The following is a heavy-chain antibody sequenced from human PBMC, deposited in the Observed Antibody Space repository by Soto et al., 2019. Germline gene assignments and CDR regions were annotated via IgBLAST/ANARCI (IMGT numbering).Heavy chain of an antibody. V-gene: IGHV4-34*01. CDR1: GGSFSGYY. CDR3: ARADFWSGYRFDY. D-gene: IGHD3-3*01. J-gene: IGHJ4*02. Sequence: SETLSLTCAVYGGSFSGYYWSWIRQPPGKGLEWIGEINHSGSTNYNPSLKSRVTISVDTSKNQFSLKLSSVTAADTAVYYCARADFWSGYRFDYWGQGTLVTVSS. CDR2: INHSGST.